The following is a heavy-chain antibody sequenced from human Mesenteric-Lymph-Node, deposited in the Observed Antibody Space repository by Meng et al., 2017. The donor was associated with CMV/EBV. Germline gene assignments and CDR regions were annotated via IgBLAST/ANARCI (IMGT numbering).Heavy chain of an antibody. V-gene: IGHV1-2*06. Sequence: SCKASGYGFIGYYLYWVRQAPGQGLEWMGRISTYSGNADRAQKFEARVTLTRDTSISTAYMELSSLTSEDTAVYYCARSRDNYLFDYWGQGTLVTVSS. CDR2: ISTYSGNA. D-gene: IGHD5-24*01. J-gene: IGHJ4*02. CDR3: ARSRDNYLFDY. CDR1: GYGFIGYY.